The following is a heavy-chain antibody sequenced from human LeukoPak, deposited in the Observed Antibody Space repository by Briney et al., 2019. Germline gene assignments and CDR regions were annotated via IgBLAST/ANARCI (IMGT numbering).Heavy chain of an antibody. V-gene: IGHV3-30*02. CDR3: ARHPLDY. J-gene: IGHJ4*02. CDR2: IRYDGSNK. CDR1: GFTFSSYG. Sequence: GGSLRLSCAASGFTFSSYGMHWVRQAPGKGLEWVAFIRYDGSNKYYADSVKGRFTISRDNAKNSLFLQMNSLRAEDTAVYYCARHPLDYWGQGTLVTVSS.